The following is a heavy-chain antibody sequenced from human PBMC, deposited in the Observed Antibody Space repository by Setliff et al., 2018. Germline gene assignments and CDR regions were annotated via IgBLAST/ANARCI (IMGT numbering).Heavy chain of an antibody. CDR2: VYTTGST. J-gene: IGHJ6*03. CDR1: GGSMGRYY. Sequence: SETLSLTCTVSGGSMGRYYWTWIRQSAGKGLEWIGRVYTTGSTAFNPSLNSRVTMSLDKSKNQFSLKLYSVTAADTAVYFCARVRITPYCMDVWGKGTTVTVSS. V-gene: IGHV4-4*07. CDR3: ARVRITPYCMDV. D-gene: IGHD3-10*01.